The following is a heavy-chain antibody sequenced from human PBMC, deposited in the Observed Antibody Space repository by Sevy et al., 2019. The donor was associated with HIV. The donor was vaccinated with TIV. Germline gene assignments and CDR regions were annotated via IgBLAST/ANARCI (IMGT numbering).Heavy chain of an antibody. J-gene: IGHJ4*02. CDR3: AKWGGGSISTRDN. D-gene: IGHD3-16*01. CDR1: GFSFSSYE. CDR2: IYPSGDST. Sequence: GGSLRLSCAASGFSFSSYEMSWVRQAPGKGLEWVSGIYPSGDSTFYADSVKGRFTISRDNPKSTLYLQMNSLGADDTAVFYCAKWGGGSISTRDNWGRGTLVTVSS. V-gene: IGHV3-23*01.